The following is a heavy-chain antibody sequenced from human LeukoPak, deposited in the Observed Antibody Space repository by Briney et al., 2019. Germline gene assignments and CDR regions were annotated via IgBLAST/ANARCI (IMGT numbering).Heavy chain of an antibody. Sequence: SETLSLTCTVSGYSISSGYYWGWIRQPPGKGLEWIGSIYHSGSTYYNPSLKSRVTMSVDTSKNQFSLRLSSVTAADTAVYYCASTRRDGYPFDYWGQGTLVTVSS. V-gene: IGHV4-38-2*02. D-gene: IGHD5-24*01. J-gene: IGHJ4*02. CDR3: ASTRRDGYPFDY. CDR2: IYHSGST. CDR1: GYSISSGYY.